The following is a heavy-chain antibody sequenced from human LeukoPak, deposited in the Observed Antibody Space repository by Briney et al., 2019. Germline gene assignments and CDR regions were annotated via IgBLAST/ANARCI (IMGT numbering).Heavy chain of an antibody. V-gene: IGHV3-23*01. CDR1: GFTFSSYA. Sequence: GGSLRLSCAASGFTFSSYAMSWVSQAPGKGLEWVSAISGSGGSTYYADSVKGRFTISRDNSKNTLYLQMNSLSAEDTAVYYCAKDLMGLPYCSGGSCYRNTFDYWGQGTLVTVSS. CDR3: AKDLMGLPYCSGGSCYRNTFDY. J-gene: IGHJ4*02. CDR2: ISGSGGST. D-gene: IGHD2-15*01.